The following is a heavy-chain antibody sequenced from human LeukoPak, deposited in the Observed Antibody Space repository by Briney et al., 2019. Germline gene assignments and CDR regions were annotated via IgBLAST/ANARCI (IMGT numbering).Heavy chain of an antibody. Sequence: PGGSLRLSCAASGFTFSSYAMHWVRQAPGKGLEWVAVISYDGSNKYYADSVKGRFTISRDNSKNTLYLQINSLRPEHTAVYYCARPRSSGYLPFAYWRQRLLVPLPS. CDR1: GFTFSSYA. CDR3: ARPRSSGYLPFAY. CDR2: ISYDGSNK. V-gene: IGHV3-30-3*01. D-gene: IGHD3-22*01. J-gene: IGHJ4*02.